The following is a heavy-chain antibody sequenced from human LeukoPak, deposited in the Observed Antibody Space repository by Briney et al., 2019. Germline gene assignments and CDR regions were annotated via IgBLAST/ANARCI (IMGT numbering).Heavy chain of an antibody. CDR3: ARDTDSYDSSGYYYS. V-gene: IGHV1-46*01. Sequence: ASVKVSCKASGYTFTSYYMHWVRRAPGQGLEWMGIINPSGGSTSYAQKFQGRVTMTRDTSTSTVYMELSSLRSEDTAVYYCARDTDSYDSSGYYYSWGQGTLVTVSS. J-gene: IGHJ4*02. D-gene: IGHD3-22*01. CDR2: INPSGGST. CDR1: GYTFTSYY.